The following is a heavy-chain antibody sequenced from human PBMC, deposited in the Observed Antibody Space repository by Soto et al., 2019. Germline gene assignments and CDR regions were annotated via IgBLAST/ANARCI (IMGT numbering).Heavy chain of an antibody. Sequence: ASVKVSCKASGYTFTSYYMHWVRQAPGQGLEWMGIINPSGGSTSYAQKFQGRVTMTRDTSTSTVYMELSSLRSEDTAVYYCARGGTGGLRYYYYGMDVWGQGTTVTVSS. CDR3: ARGGTGGLRYYYYGMDV. D-gene: IGHD4-17*01. CDR1: GYTFTSYY. CDR2: INPSGGST. V-gene: IGHV1-46*01. J-gene: IGHJ6*02.